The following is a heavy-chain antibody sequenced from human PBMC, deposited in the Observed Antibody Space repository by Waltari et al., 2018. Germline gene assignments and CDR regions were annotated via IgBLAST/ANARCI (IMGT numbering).Heavy chain of an antibody. D-gene: IGHD6-19*01. CDR1: GFNVSRNY. V-gene: IGHV3-53*01. CDR3: AREVYRSGGH. Sequence: EMQLVESGGGLIQPGGSLRRPCAASGFNVSRNYMSWVRQAPGEGLEWVSIIYRDGRTYYADSVKGRFTISRDNSKNTLYLQMNSLRAEDTAIYYCAREVYRSGGHWGQGTLVTVSS. J-gene: IGHJ4*02. CDR2: IYRDGRT.